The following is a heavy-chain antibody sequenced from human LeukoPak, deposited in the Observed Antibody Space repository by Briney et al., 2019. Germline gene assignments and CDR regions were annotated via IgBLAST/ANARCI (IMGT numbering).Heavy chain of an antibody. Sequence: GGSLRLSCAASGFTFSSYGMHWVRQAPGKGLEWVAVISYDGSNKYYADSVKGRFTISRDNSKNTLYLQMNSLRAEDTAVYYCAREGLITMIDYWGQGTLVTVSS. CDR1: GFTFSSYG. CDR2: ISYDGSNK. J-gene: IGHJ4*02. CDR3: AREGLITMIDY. D-gene: IGHD3-22*01. V-gene: IGHV3-30*03.